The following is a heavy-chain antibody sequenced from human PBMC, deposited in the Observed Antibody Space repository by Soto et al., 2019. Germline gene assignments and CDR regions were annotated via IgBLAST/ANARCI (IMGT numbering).Heavy chain of an antibody. CDR1: GGSISSSNW. CDR3: ARIPPVYCSGGSCYSNWFDP. D-gene: IGHD2-15*01. Sequence: QVQLQESGPGLVKPSGTLSLTCAVSGGSISSSNWWSWVRQPPGKGLEWIGEIYHSGSTNYNPSLKSRVTISVDKSKNQFSLKLSSVTAADTAVYYCARIPPVYCSGGSCYSNWFDPWGQGTLVTVSS. CDR2: IYHSGST. V-gene: IGHV4-4*02. J-gene: IGHJ5*02.